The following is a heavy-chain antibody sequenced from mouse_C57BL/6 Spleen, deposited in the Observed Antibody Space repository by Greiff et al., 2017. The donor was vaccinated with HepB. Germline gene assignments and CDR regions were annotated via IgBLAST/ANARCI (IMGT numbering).Heavy chain of an antibody. CDR2: IGDGGSYT. CDR1: GFTFSCYA. V-gene: IGHV5-4*03. CDR3: ARGLLEGSYYFDY. D-gene: IGHD1-1*01. J-gene: IGHJ2*01. Sequence: EVTLVESGGGLVQPGGSLKLSFAASGFTFSCYALSLVRQTPEKRLKWVATIGDGGSYTYYPDNVKGRFTISRDNAKNHQYLQMSHLKSEDTAMYYCARGLLEGSYYFDYWGQGTTLTVSS.